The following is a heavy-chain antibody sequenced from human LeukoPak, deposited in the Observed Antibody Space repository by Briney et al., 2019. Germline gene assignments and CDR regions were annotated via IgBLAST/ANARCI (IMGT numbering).Heavy chain of an antibody. CDR3: ARDWRLGIVGATGDAFDI. V-gene: IGHV3-30-3*01. D-gene: IGHD1-26*01. Sequence: GGSLRLSCAASGFTFSSYAMHWVRQAPGKGLEWVAVISYDGSNKYYADSVKGRFTISRDNSKNTLYLQMNSLRAEDTAVYYCARDWRLGIVGATGDAFDIWGQGTMVTVSS. CDR2: ISYDGSNK. J-gene: IGHJ3*02. CDR1: GFTFSSYA.